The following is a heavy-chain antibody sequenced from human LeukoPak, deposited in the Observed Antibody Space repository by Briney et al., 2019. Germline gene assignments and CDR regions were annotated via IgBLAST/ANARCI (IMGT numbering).Heavy chain of an antibody. CDR2: IIPILGIA. Sequence: SVKVSCKASGGTFSSYAISWVRQAPGQGLEWMGRIIPILGIANYAQKFQGRVTITADKSTSTAYMELSSLGSEDTAVYYCATTGELPYYYYYGMDVWGQGTTVTVSS. D-gene: IGHD1-26*01. V-gene: IGHV1-69*04. CDR3: ATTGELPYYYYYGMDV. J-gene: IGHJ6*02. CDR1: GGTFSSYA.